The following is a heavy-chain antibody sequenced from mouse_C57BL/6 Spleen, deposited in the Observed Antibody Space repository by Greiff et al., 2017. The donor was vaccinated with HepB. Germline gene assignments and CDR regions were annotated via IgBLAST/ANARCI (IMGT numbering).Heavy chain of an antibody. CDR1: GYSITSGYY. D-gene: IGHD4-1*01. CDR2: ISYDGSN. Sequence: EVQLVESGPGLVKPSQSLSLTCSVTGYSITSGYYWNWIRQFPGNKLEWMGYISYDGSNNYNPSLKNRISITRDTSKNQFFLKLNSVTTEDTATYYCARDTGTSNYFDYWGQGTTLTVSS. CDR3: ARDTGTSNYFDY. V-gene: IGHV3-6*01. J-gene: IGHJ2*01.